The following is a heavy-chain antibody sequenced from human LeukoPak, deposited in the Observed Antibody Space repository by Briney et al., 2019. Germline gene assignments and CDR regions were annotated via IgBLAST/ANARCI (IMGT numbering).Heavy chain of an antibody. J-gene: IGHJ4*02. Sequence: PSETLSLTCTVSGGSISSHYWSWIRQPPGKGLEWIGYIYYSGSTNYNPSLKSRVTISVDTSKNQLSLKLSSVTAADTAVYYCALERRGYLDYWGQGTLVTVSS. CDR3: ALERRGYLDY. CDR1: GGSISSHY. D-gene: IGHD1-1*01. V-gene: IGHV4-59*11. CDR2: IYYSGST.